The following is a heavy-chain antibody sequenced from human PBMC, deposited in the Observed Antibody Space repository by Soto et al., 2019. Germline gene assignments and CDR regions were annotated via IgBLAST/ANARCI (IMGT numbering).Heavy chain of an antibody. J-gene: IGHJ4*02. D-gene: IGHD2-2*01. Sequence: GESLKISCKGSGYSFTSYWIGWVRQMPGKGLEWMGIIYPGDSDTRYSPSFQGQVTISADKSISTAYLQWSSLKASDTAMYYYARRFFGSSCSTPYYFDVSGQGTPVTVSS. V-gene: IGHV5-51*01. CDR3: ARRFFGSSCSTPYYFDV. CDR1: GYSFTSYW. CDR2: IYPGDSDT.